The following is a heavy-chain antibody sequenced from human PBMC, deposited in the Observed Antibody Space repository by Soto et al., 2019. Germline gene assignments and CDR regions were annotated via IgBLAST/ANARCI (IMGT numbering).Heavy chain of an antibody. V-gene: IGHV3-21*01. Sequence: GGSLRLSCAASGFTFSSYSMNWVRQAPGKGLEWVSSISSSSSYIYYADSVKGRFTISRDNAKNSLYLQMNSLRAEDTAVYYCERDKRTDIVVVPARGSYYYYGMDVWGQGTTVTVSS. J-gene: IGHJ6*02. D-gene: IGHD2-2*01. CDR2: ISSSSSYI. CDR3: ERDKRTDIVVVPARGSYYYYGMDV. CDR1: GFTFSSYS.